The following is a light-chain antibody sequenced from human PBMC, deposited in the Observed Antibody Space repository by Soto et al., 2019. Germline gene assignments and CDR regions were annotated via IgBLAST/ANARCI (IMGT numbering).Light chain of an antibody. V-gene: IGKV1-5*01. CDR1: QSISSW. Sequence: DIQMTQSPSTLSASVGDRVTITCRASQSISSWLAWYQQKPGKAPKLLIYDASSLESGVPSRFSGSGSGTDFTLTISRLDPEDFAVYYCQQYGFSPFTFGGGTKVDIK. CDR3: QQYGFSPFT. J-gene: IGKJ4*01. CDR2: DAS.